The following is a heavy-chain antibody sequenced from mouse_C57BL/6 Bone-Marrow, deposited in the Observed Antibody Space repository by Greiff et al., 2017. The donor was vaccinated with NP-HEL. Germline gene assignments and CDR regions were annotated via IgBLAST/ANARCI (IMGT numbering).Heavy chain of an antibody. CDR3: TRSDYGSSYVKY. J-gene: IGHJ2*01. Sequence: VKLVESGAELVRPGASVTLSCKASGYTFTDYEMHWVKQTPVHGLEWIGAIDPETGGTAYNQKFKGKAILTADKSSSTAYMELRSLTSEDSAVYYCTRSDYGSSYVKYWGQGTTLTVSS. CDR1: GYTFTDYE. D-gene: IGHD1-1*01. V-gene: IGHV1-15*01. CDR2: IDPETGGT.